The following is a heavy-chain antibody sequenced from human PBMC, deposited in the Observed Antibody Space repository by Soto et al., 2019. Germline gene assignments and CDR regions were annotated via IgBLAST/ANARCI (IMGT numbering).Heavy chain of an antibody. D-gene: IGHD3-10*01. CDR3: AIGGGQISYKGLDV. CDR2: ISGTGDTK. CDR1: GFTFSSYG. V-gene: IGHV3-48*04. Sequence: HPGGSLRLSCAASGFTFSSYGMHWVRQAPGKGLECVAYISGTGDTKYYADAVKGRFTISRDNTKNSLYLQVSSLRAEAAAVYYCAIGGGQISYKGLDVWGQGTTVTVSS. J-gene: IGHJ6*02.